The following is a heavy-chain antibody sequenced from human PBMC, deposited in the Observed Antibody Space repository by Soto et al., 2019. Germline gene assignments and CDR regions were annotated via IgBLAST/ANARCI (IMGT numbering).Heavy chain of an antibody. CDR3: ARSLHHHLITMVRGESFPFDP. Sequence: SETLSLTCAVSGGSISSGGYSWSWIRQPPGKGLEWIGYIYHSGSTYYNPSLKSRVTISVDRSKNQFSLKLSSVTAADTAVYYCARSLHHHLITMVRGESFPFDPWGQGTLVTVSS. CDR2: IYHSGST. D-gene: IGHD3-10*01. J-gene: IGHJ5*02. CDR1: GGSISSGGYS. V-gene: IGHV4-30-2*01.